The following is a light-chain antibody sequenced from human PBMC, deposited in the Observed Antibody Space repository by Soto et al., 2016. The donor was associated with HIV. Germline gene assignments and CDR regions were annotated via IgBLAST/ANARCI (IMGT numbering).Light chain of an antibody. CDR1: QSLVFGDGKTY. V-gene: IGKV2-29*03. CDR2: EVS. J-gene: IGKJ5*01. Sequence: DIVMTQTPLSLSVTPGQPAFIPCRSSQSLVFGDGKTYLNWYLQKPGRSPRLLIYEVSSRFSGVPDRFSGSGSGTDFTLEISRVEAEDVGVYYCMQSIQLPLFTFGQGTRLEIK. CDR3: MQSIQLPLFT.